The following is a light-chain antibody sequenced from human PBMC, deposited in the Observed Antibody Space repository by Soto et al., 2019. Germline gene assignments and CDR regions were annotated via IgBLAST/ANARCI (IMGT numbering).Light chain of an antibody. CDR1: QSVNTNY. V-gene: IGKV3-20*01. CDR2: GAS. J-gene: IGKJ5*01. CDR3: QQYGSSPIT. Sequence: EIVLTQSPGTLSLTLGERATLSCRASQSVNTNYLAWYQQKSGQAPRLLIYGASSRATGIPDRFSGSGSGTDFTLTISRLEPEDFAAYFCQQYGSSPITFGQGTRLEIK.